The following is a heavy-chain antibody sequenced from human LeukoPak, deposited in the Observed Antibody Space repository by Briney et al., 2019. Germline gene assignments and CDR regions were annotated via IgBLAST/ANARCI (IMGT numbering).Heavy chain of an antibody. CDR1: EFTFSNFA. CDR2: IYSGGST. D-gene: IGHD5-12*01. Sequence: GGSLRLSCAASEFTFSNFAMSWVRQAPGKGLEWVSVIYSGGSTYYADSVKGRFTISRDNSKNTLYLQMNSLRAEDTAVYYCAREQWGRLSPWGQGTLVTVSS. J-gene: IGHJ5*02. V-gene: IGHV3-53*01. CDR3: AREQWGRLSP.